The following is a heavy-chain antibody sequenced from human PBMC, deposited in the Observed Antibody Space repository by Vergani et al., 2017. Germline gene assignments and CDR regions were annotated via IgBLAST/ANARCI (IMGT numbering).Heavy chain of an antibody. CDR2: ISYDGTQK. CDR3: ARRAAAGTGAFDI. D-gene: IGHD6-13*01. CDR1: GFTSSYYG. J-gene: IGHJ3*02. Sequence: QVHLVESGGGVVQPGRSLRLSCVVSGFTSSYYGMHWVRQAPGKGLEWVAVISYDGTQKYYADSVKGRFTISRDNSKSTLYLQMNSLRTEDTAVYYCARRAAAGTGAFDIWGQGTMVTVSS. V-gene: IGHV3-30*03.